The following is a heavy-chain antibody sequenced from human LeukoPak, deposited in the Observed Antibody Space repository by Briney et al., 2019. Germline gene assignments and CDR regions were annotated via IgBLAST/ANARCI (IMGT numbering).Heavy chain of an antibody. J-gene: IGHJ5*02. CDR2: ISSSSRYI. CDR1: GFIFGRDS. D-gene: IGHD2/OR15-2a*01. Sequence: GGSLRLSCAASGFIFGRDSMNWVRQAPGRGLEWVSSISSSSRYIDYADSVKGRFTISRDNAKNSLYLQMNSLRAEDTAVYYCAGLAYHYNSTAFPQRWLDPWGQGTLVTVSS. V-gene: IGHV3-21*01. CDR3: AGLAYHYNSTAFPQRWLDP.